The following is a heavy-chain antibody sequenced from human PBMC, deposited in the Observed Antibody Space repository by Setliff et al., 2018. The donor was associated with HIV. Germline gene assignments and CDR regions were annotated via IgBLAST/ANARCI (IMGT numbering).Heavy chain of an antibody. D-gene: IGHD2-2*01. CDR1: GYTFSQYP. Sequence: VKVSCKASGYTFSQYPMHWVRQAPGQRPEWMGWINTGNGNTKYSQIFRDRVTFTRDTSADTVYMEVSSLRSEDTAVYYCARDRCNSVACYLYNWFDPWGQGTLVTVSS. CDR3: ARDRCNSVACYLYNWFDP. V-gene: IGHV1-3*04. CDR2: INTGNGNT. J-gene: IGHJ5*02.